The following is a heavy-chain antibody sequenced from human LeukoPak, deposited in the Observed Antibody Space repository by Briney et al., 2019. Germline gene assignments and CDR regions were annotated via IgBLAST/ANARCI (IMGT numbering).Heavy chain of an antibody. CDR3: ARDSGDYDSSGYGYDDAFDI. D-gene: IGHD3-22*01. CDR2: IYYSGST. J-gene: IGHJ3*02. V-gene: IGHV4-30-4*01. Sequence: SETLSLTCTVSGVSISRVDYYLGWTRQPPGKGLGWIGYIYYSGSTYYNPSLKSRVTISVDTSKNQFSLKLSSVTPADTAVYYCARDSGDYDSSGYGYDDAFDIWGQGTMVTVSS. CDR1: GVSISRVDYY.